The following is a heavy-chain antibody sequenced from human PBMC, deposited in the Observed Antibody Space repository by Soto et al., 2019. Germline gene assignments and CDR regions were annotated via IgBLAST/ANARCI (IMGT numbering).Heavy chain of an antibody. CDR2: IYYSGST. D-gene: IGHD2-15*01. J-gene: IGHJ5*02. V-gene: IGHV4-39*01. CDR3: ARPPGNCYGWFDP. CDR1: GGSISSRSYY. Sequence: QLQLQESGPGLVKPSETLSLICTVSGGSISSRSYYWGWIRQPPGKGLEWIGSIYYSGSTYYNPSLKSRVTISVDTSKNQSSRKLSSVTAADTAVYYCARPPGNCYGWFDPWGQGTLVTVSS.